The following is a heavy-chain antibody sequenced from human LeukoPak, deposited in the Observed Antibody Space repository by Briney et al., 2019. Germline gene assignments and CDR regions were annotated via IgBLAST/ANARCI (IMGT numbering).Heavy chain of an antibody. CDR3: AKVETSGGANCYALDY. V-gene: IGHV3-23*01. CDR1: GFTFSSYA. J-gene: IGHJ4*02. D-gene: IGHD2-2*01. CDR2: ISGSDGST. Sequence: GGSLRLSCAASGFTFSSYAMTWVRQAPGKGLEWDSAISGSDGSTYYADSVKGRFTISRDDSQNTLYLQMNSLSAEDTAVYYCAKVETSGGANCYALDYWGQGTLVTVSS.